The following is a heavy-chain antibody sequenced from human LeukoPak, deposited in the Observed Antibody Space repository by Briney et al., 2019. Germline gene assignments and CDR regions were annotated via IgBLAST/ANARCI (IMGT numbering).Heavy chain of an antibody. CDR2: ISAYNGNT. Sequence: ASVKVSCKASGYTFTSYGISWVRQAPGQGLEWMGWISAYNGNTTYAQKFQGRVTMTRDMSTSTVYMELSSLRSEDTAVYSCARGEYSSPRSAFDIWGQGTMVTVSS. CDR3: ARGEYSSPRSAFDI. CDR1: GYTFTSYG. J-gene: IGHJ3*02. V-gene: IGHV1-18*01. D-gene: IGHD6-6*01.